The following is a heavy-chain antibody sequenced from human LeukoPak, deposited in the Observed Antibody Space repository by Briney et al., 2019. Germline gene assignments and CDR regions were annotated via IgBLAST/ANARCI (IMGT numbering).Heavy chain of an antibody. J-gene: IGHJ4*02. CDR1: GFTFSSYW. CDR2: INSDVSST. D-gene: IGHD1-26*01. Sequence: GGSLRLSCAASGFTFSSYWMHWFRQAPGKGLVWVSRINSDVSSTSYADSVKGRFTISRDNAKNTLYLQMSSLRAEDTAVYYCARESSVGAHKAFDYWGQGTLVTVSS. CDR3: ARESSVGAHKAFDY. V-gene: IGHV3-74*01.